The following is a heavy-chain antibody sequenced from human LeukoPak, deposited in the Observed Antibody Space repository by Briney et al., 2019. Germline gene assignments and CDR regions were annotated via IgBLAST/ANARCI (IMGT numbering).Heavy chain of an antibody. V-gene: IGHV1-3*01. Sequence: ASVKVSCKASGYTFTSYAMHWVRQAPGQRLEWMGWINAGNGNTKYSQGFQGRVTMTRDMSTTTDYMELSSLRSEDTAVYYCARDNSVGDIAWWFDPWGQGTLVTVSS. CDR3: ARDNSVGDIAWWFDP. CDR1: GYTFTSYA. J-gene: IGHJ5*02. CDR2: INAGNGNT. D-gene: IGHD3-16*02.